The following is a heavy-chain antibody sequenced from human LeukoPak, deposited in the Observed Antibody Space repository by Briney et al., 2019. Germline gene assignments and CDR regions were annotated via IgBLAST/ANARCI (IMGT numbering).Heavy chain of an antibody. J-gene: IGHJ4*02. D-gene: IGHD1-1*01. V-gene: IGHV3-48*03. Sequence: PGGCLRLSCAASGFTFSSYEMNWVRQAPGKGLEWVSCITSSGTTIYSADSVKGRFTISRDNAKKSLYLQMNSLRAEDTAIYYCARAPRTGNLDYWGQGTLVTVSS. CDR2: ITSSGTTI. CDR1: GFTFSSYE. CDR3: ARAPRTGNLDY.